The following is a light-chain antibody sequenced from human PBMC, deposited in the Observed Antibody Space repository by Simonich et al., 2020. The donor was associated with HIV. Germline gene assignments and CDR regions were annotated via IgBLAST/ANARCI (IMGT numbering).Light chain of an antibody. Sequence: DIVMTQSPDSLAVSLGERSTINFKSNRSVLYSSNNKNYLAWYQQKPGQPPKLLIYWASTRESGVPYRFRASGSGTDFTLTISSLQAEDVAFYYCQQYYSTPPTFGQGTKVEIK. V-gene: IGKV4-1*01. CDR1: RSVLYSSNNKNY. J-gene: IGKJ1*01. CDR2: WAS. CDR3: QQYYSTPPT.